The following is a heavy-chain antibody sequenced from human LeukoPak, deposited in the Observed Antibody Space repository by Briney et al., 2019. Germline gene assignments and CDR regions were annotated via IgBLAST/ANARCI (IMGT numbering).Heavy chain of an antibody. J-gene: IGHJ4*02. V-gene: IGHV3-7*01. CDR1: GFTFSSYW. CDR2: IKQDGSEK. Sequence: PGGSLRLSCAASGFTFSSYWMSWVRQAPGKGLEWAANIKQDGSEKYYVDSVKGRFTISKDNAKNSLYLQMNSLRAEDTAVYYCARDTGYYYDSSGYSDYWGQGTLVTVSS. D-gene: IGHD3-22*01. CDR3: ARDTGYYYDSSGYSDY.